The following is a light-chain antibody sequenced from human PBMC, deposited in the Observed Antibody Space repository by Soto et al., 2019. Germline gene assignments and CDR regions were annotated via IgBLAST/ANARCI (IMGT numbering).Light chain of an antibody. Sequence: IQLTQSPSSLSASVGDRVTITCRASQDISSYLAWYQQKPGKAPKLLTYVASTLQTGVPSRFSGSGSGTDFTLTISSLQPEDFATYYCQQLNSYPLTFGGGTKVEIK. CDR1: QDISSY. J-gene: IGKJ4*01. CDR2: VAS. CDR3: QQLNSYPLT. V-gene: IGKV1-9*01.